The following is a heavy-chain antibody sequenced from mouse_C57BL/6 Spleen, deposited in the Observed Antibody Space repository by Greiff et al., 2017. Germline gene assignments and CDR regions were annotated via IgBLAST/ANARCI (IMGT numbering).Heavy chain of an antibody. CDR3: ARFPLLLRYYFDY. Sequence: VKLQQPGAELVKPGASVKMSCKASGYTFTSYWITWVKQRPGQGLEWIGDIYPGSGSTNYNEKFKSKATLTVDTSSSTAYMQLSSLTSEDSAVYYCARFPLLLRYYFDYWGQGTTLTVSS. J-gene: IGHJ2*01. V-gene: IGHV1-55*01. D-gene: IGHD1-1*01. CDR2: IYPGSGST. CDR1: GYTFTSYW.